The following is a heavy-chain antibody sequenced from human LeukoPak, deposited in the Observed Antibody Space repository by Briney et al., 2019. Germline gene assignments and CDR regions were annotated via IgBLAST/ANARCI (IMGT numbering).Heavy chain of an antibody. V-gene: IGHV1-69*05. J-gene: IGHJ4*02. Sequence: ASVKVSCKTSGGTFSNYAFSWVRQAPGQGLEWMAGIIPRFGTPNFAQRFQGRVTITTDESTSTAYMDLNSLRSEDTAVYYCARGNWDTSGRFDSWGQGTLVTVSP. CDR1: GGTFSNYA. CDR3: ARGNWDTSGRFDS. D-gene: IGHD6-19*01. CDR2: IIPRFGTP.